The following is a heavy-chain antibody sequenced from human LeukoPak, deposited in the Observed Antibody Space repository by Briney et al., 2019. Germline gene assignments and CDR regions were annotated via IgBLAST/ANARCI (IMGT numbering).Heavy chain of an antibody. D-gene: IGHD6-6*01. Sequence: SETLSLTCTVSGGSISSYYWSWIRQPPGKGLEWIGYIYFSGSTDYNPSLKSRVTISVDTSKNQFSLKLSSVTAADTAVYYCARSEYSSSSGHFNYWGQGTLVTVSS. J-gene: IGHJ4*02. CDR3: ARSEYSSSSGHFNY. CDR2: IYFSGST. CDR1: GGSISSYY. V-gene: IGHV4-59*08.